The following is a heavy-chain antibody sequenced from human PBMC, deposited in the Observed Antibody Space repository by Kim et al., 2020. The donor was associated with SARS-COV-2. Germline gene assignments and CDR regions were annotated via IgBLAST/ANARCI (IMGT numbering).Heavy chain of an antibody. D-gene: IGHD3-22*01. J-gene: IGHJ4*02. CDR1: GYTFTSYA. V-gene: IGHV1-3*01. CDR3: ARVRQRGDYEDSSGYYYFDY. CDR2: LNAGNGTT. Sequence: ASVKVSCKASGYTFTSYAMHWVRQAPGHRLEWMGWLNAGNGTTKYSQKFQGRVTITRDTSASTAYMELSSLRSEDTAVYYCARVRQRGDYEDSSGYYYFDYWGQGTLVTVSS.